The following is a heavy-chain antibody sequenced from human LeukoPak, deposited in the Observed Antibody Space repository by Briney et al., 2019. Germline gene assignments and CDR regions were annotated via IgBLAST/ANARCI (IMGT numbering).Heavy chain of an antibody. CDR1: GGSISSYY. D-gene: IGHD7-27*01. J-gene: IGHJ5*02. CDR2: IYYSGST. V-gene: IGHV4-59*08. CDR3: VRTGDNWFDP. Sequence: KPSETLSLTCTVSGGSISSYYWSWIRQPPGKGLEWIGYIYYSGSTNYNPSLKSRVTISVDTSKNQFSLKLSSVTAADTAVYYCVRTGDNWFDPWGQGTLVTVSS.